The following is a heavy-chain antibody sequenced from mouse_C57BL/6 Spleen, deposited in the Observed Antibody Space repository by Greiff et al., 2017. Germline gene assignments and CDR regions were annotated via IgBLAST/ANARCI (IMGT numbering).Heavy chain of an antibody. J-gene: IGHJ1*03. CDR1: GFNIKDYY. Sequence: VQLQQSGAELVKPGASVKLSCTASGFNIKDYYMHWVKQRTEQGLEWIGRIDPEDGETKYAPKFQGKATIAADTSSNTAYLQLSSLTSEDTAVYYCAHYYGSSPWYFDVWGTGTTVTVSS. CDR2: IDPEDGET. CDR3: AHYYGSSPWYFDV. D-gene: IGHD1-1*01. V-gene: IGHV14-2*01.